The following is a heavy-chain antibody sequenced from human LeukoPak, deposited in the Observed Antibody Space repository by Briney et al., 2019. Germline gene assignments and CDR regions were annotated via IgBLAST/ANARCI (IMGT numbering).Heavy chain of an antibody. CDR3: ARDFYGSGSFLTPFDY. Sequence: SVKVSCKASGGTFSSYAISWVRQAPGQGLEWMGGIIPIFGTANYAQKFQGRVTITADKSTSTAYMELSSLRSEDTAVYYCARDFYGSGSFLTPFDYWGQGTLVTVSS. J-gene: IGHJ4*02. D-gene: IGHD3-10*01. CDR2: IIPIFGTA. V-gene: IGHV1-69*06. CDR1: GGTFSSYA.